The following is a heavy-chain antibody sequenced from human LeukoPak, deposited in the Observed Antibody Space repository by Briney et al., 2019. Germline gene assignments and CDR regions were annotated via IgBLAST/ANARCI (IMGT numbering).Heavy chain of an antibody. CDR1: RGTFSNLA. D-gene: IGHD6-6*01. J-gene: IGHJ4*02. V-gene: IGHV1-69*05. CDR2: IIPAFGTP. Sequence: SVKVSCKASRGTFSNLAFSWVRHAPGQGLEWMGGIIPAFGTPSYPQRFHGRVTISTDESTSSVYMELSGLRSEDTAVYYCSSRGGSTSSLDSWGQGTLV. CDR3: SSRGGSTSSLDS.